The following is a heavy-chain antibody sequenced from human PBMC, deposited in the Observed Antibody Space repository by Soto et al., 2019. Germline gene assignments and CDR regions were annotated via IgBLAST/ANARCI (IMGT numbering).Heavy chain of an antibody. D-gene: IGHD5-12*01. CDR2: IYYSGTT. V-gene: IGHV4-39*01. CDR3: ARLAYSHYST. J-gene: IGHJ4*02. Sequence: SETLSLTCTVSGGSIKVGGYYWGCIRQPPGKGLEWVATIYYSGTTYYNPSLKSRLTISLDTSRNQFSLDLTSVTAADTAVYYCARLAYSHYSTWGQGTLGTVS. CDR1: GGSIKVGGYY.